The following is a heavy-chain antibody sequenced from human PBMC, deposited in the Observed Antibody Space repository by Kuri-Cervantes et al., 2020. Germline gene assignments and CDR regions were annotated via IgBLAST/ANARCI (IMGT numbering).Heavy chain of an antibody. CDR2: ITPGGVST. J-gene: IGHJ4*02. Sequence: LSLTCAASGFTSSSYEMNWVRQAPGKGLEWVSYITPGGVSTHYADSVKGRFTISRDDAKNSLYLQMNSLRAEDTAVFYCARHGQVPTDWGQGTLVTVSS. V-gene: IGHV3-48*03. D-gene: IGHD4/OR15-4a*01. CDR1: GFTSSSYE. CDR3: ARHGQVPTD.